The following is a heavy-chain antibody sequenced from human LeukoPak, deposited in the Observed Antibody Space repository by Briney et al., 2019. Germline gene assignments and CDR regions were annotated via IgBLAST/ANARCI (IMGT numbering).Heavy chain of an antibody. CDR1: GYSFSTYW. CDR3: ARHLTTVTTGRSGWDAFDI. V-gene: IGHV5-51*01. D-gene: IGHD4-17*01. J-gene: IGHJ3*02. CDR2: IYPGDSDT. Sequence: GESLKISCQGSGYSFSTYWITWVRQMPGKGLEWMGIIYPGDSDTRYSPSFQGQVTISADKSISTAYLQWSSLKASDTAMYYCARHLTTVTTGRSGWDAFDIWGQGTMVTVSS.